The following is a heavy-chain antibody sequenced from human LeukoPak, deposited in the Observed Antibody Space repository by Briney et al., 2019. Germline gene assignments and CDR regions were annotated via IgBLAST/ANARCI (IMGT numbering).Heavy chain of an antibody. CDR3: ARGIESYGDYGY. CDR2: IYYSGST. D-gene: IGHD4-17*01. CDR1: GGSISSYY. V-gene: IGHV4-59*01. Sequence: SETLSLTCTVSGGSISSYYWSWIRQPPGKGLEWIGYIYYSGSTNYNPSLKSRVTISVDTSKNRFSLKLSSLTAADTAIYYCARGIESYGDYGYWGQGILVTVSS. J-gene: IGHJ4*02.